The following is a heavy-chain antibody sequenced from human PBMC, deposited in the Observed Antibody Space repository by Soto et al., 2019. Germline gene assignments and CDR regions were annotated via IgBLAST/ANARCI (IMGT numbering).Heavy chain of an antibody. CDR2: IYYSGST. CDR1: GGTISSGDYY. CDR3: ASLVVVAATSSPRATYGMDV. D-gene: IGHD2-15*01. Sequence: PSETLSLTCTVSGGTISSGDYYWSWIRQPPGKGLEWIGYIYYSGSTYYNPSLKSRVTISVDTSKNQFSLKLSSVTAADTAVYYCASLVVVAATSSPRATYGMDVWGQGTTVTVSS. J-gene: IGHJ6*02. V-gene: IGHV4-30-4*01.